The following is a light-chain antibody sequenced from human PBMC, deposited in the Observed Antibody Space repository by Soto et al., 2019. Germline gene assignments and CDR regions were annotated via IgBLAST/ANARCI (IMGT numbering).Light chain of an antibody. CDR2: EVS. V-gene: IGLV2-8*01. Sequence: QSALTQPPSASGSPGQSVTISCTGTSSDVGGYNYVSWYQQHPGKAPKLMIYEVSKRPSGVPDRFSGSKSGNTASLTVSGLQAEDEADYYCSSYAGSNNVVFGGGPKLNVL. CDR3: SSYAGSNNVV. J-gene: IGLJ2*01. CDR1: SSDVGGYNY.